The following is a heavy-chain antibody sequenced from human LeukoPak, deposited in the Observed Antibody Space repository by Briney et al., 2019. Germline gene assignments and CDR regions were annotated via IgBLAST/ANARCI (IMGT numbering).Heavy chain of an antibody. D-gene: IGHD5-18*01. Sequence: ASVKVSCKASGYTFTSYDINWVRQATGQGLEWMGWMNPNSGNTGYAQKFQGRVTMTRNTAISTAYMELSSLRSEDTAVYYCARRVRGYSYCTFDYWGQGTLVTGSS. V-gene: IGHV1-8*01. CDR2: MNPNSGNT. J-gene: IGHJ4*02. CDR3: ARRVRGYSYCTFDY. CDR1: GYTFTSYD.